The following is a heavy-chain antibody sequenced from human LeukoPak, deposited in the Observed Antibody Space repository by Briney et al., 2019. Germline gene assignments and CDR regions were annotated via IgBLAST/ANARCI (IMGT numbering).Heavy chain of an antibody. CDR3: AKEEALALWLGELLY. CDR2: ISGSGGST. CDR1: GFTFSSYA. D-gene: IGHD3-10*01. Sequence: GGSLRLSCTASGFTFSSYAMSWVRQAPGKGLEWVSAISGSGGSTYYADSVKGRFTISRDNSKNTLYLQMNSLRAEDTAVYYCAKEEALALWLGELLYWGQGTLVTVSS. V-gene: IGHV3-23*01. J-gene: IGHJ4*02.